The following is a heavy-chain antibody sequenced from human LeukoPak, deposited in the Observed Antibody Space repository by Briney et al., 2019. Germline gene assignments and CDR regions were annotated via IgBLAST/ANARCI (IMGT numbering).Heavy chain of an antibody. D-gene: IGHD3-22*01. CDR3: ARDDTYFYDSSGHGFDF. J-gene: IGHJ4*02. Sequence: SETLSLTYTVSGDSISSSPYYWGWVRQPPGKGLEWIGSIYYIGSTHYNPSLKRRVTISVDTSKNQFSLKLSSVTAADTALYFCARDDTYFYDSSGHGFDFWGQGTLVTVSS. V-gene: IGHV4-39*07. CDR2: IYYIGST. CDR1: GDSISSSPYY.